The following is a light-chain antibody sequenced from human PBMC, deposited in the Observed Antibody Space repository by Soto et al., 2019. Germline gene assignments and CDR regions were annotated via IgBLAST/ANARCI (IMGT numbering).Light chain of an antibody. V-gene: IGKV3-15*01. CDR1: QSVSSN. CDR2: GAS. J-gene: IGKJ1*01. CDR3: QQYNNWPRT. Sequence: EIVMTQSPATLSVSPGERATLSCRASQSVSSNLAWYQQKPGQAPRLLIYGASTRDTGIPARFSGSGSGTEFTLTISSRQSEDFAVYYCQQYNNWPRTFGQGTKVEIK.